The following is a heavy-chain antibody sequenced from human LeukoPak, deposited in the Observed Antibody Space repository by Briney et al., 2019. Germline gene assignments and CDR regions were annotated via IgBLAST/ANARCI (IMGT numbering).Heavy chain of an antibody. J-gene: IGHJ4*02. V-gene: IGHV3-15*01. D-gene: IGHD2/OR15-2a*01. CDR1: GFSFMNAW. Sequence: SGGSLRLSCAASGFSFMNAWMIWVRQAPGKGLEWVGRIKSNADGGTPDYAAPARGRFTISRDDSKNTLYLQMNSLKTEDTAVYYCTTFYHEYSPYWGRGTLVTVTS. CDR2: IKSNADGGTP. CDR3: TTFYHEYSPY.